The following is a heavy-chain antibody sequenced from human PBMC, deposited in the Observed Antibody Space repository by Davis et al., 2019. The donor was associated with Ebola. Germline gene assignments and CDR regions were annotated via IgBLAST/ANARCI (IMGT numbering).Heavy chain of an antibody. CDR2: IKQDGSEK. CDR3: ARDLEYQLLFAWFDP. Sequence: PGGSLRLSCAASGFTFSSYWMSWVRQAPGKGLEWVANIKQDGSEKYYVDSVKGRLTISRDNAKNSLYLQMNSLRAEDTAVYYCARDLEYQLLFAWFDPWGQGTLVTVSS. CDR1: GFTFSSYW. V-gene: IGHV3-7*03. J-gene: IGHJ5*02. D-gene: IGHD2-2*01.